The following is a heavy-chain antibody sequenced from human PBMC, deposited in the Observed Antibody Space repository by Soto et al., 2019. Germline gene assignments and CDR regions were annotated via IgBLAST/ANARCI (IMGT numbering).Heavy chain of an antibody. CDR1: GGSISSGGYY. D-gene: IGHD5-18*01. CDR2: IYYSGST. V-gene: IGHV4-31*03. J-gene: IGHJ5*02. CDR3: AREGNSYGYMSGWFDP. Sequence: SETLSLTCTVSGGSISSGGYYWSWIRQHPGKGLEWIGYIYYSGSTYYNPSLKSRVTISVDTSKNQFSLKLSSVTAADTAVYYCAREGNSYGYMSGWFDPWGQGTLVTVSS.